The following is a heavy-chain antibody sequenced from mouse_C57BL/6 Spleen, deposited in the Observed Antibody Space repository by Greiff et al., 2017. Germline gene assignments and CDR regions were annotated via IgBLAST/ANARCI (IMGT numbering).Heavy chain of an antibody. CDR2: ISDGGSYT. J-gene: IGHJ4*01. CDR3: ARDGTTVDDAMDY. Sequence: EVQVVESGGGLVKPGGSLKLSCAASGFTFSSYAMSWVRQTPEKRLEWVATISDGGSYTYYPDNVKGRFTISRDNAKNNLYLQMSHLKSEDTAMYYCARDGTTVDDAMDYWGQGTSVTVSS. CDR1: GFTFSSYA. V-gene: IGHV5-4*01. D-gene: IGHD1-1*01.